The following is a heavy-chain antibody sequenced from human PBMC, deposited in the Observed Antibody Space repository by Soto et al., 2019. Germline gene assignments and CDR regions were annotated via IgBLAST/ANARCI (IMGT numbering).Heavy chain of an antibody. CDR3: ARGSALDSSGWYWFDP. D-gene: IGHD6-19*01. V-gene: IGHV4-34*01. CDR2: INHSGST. J-gene: IGHJ5*02. CDR1: GGSFSGYY. Sequence: SETLSLTCAVYGGSFSGYYWSWIRQPPGKGLEWIGEINHSGSTNYNPSLKSRVTISVDTSKSQFFLKLSSVTAADTAVYYCARGSALDSSGWYWFDPWGQGTLVTVSS.